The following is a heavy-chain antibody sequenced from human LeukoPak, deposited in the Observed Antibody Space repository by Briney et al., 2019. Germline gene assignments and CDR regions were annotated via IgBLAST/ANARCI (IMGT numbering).Heavy chain of an antibody. Sequence: PGGSLRLSCAASGFTFSSYSMTWVRQAPGKGLEWVSSISSSSSYIYYAYSVKGRFTISRDNAKNSLYLQMNSLRAEDTAVYYCARDQYCSSTSCDAFDIWGQGTMVTVSS. D-gene: IGHD2-2*01. V-gene: IGHV3-21*01. CDR2: ISSSSSYI. CDR3: ARDQYCSSTSCDAFDI. CDR1: GFTFSSYS. J-gene: IGHJ3*02.